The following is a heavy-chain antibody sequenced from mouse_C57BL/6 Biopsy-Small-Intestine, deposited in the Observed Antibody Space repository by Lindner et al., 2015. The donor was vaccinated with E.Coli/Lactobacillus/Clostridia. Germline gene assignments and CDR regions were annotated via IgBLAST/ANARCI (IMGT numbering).Heavy chain of an antibody. Sequence: SVKVSCKASGYTFTSYGISWVRQAPGQGLEYMGWISTYNDNIHYAQRFQGRIALTTDTSTTTAYMGLRGLRSDDTAVYFCARDRGAGAPNWGSPYWGQGTLVTVSS. CDR1: GYTFTSYG. D-gene: IGHD4-1*01. CDR2: ISTYNDNI. J-gene: IGHJ4*01. CDR3: ARDRGAGAPNWGSPY. V-gene: IGHV1-81*01.